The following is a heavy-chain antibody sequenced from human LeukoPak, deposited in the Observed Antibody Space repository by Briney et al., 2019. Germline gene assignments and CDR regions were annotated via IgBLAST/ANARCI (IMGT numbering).Heavy chain of an antibody. D-gene: IGHD3-3*01. CDR1: GFIFSSYS. CDR2: ISDSGAKT. J-gene: IGHJ3*02. Sequence: GGSLRLSCAASGFIFSSYSLSWVRQAPGKGLAWVSIISDSGAKTDYADSVKGRFTISRDNSKNTLFLQLNRLRAEDTATYYCAKLPTIYGVADSFDMWGQGTAVIVSS. CDR3: AKLPTIYGVADSFDM. V-gene: IGHV3-23*01.